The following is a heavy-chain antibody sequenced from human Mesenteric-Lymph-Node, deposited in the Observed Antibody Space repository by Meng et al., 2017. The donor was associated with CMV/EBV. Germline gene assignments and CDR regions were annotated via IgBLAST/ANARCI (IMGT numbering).Heavy chain of an antibody. D-gene: IGHD2-2*01. J-gene: IGHJ6*02. V-gene: IGHV3-11*04. CDR3: ARDFPDIVVVPAARGLYYYYGMDV. CDR2: ISSRSSTI. CDR1: GFTFSDYY. Sequence: GGSLRLSCTASGFTFSDYYMSWIRQAPGKGLEWVSYISSRSSTIYYADSVKGRFTISRDNAKNSLYLQMNSLRAEDTAVYYCARDFPDIVVVPAARGLYYYYGMDVWGQGTTVTVSS.